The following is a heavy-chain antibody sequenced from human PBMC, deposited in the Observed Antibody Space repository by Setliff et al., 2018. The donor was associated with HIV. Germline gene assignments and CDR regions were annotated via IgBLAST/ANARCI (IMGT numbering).Heavy chain of an antibody. J-gene: IGHJ3*02. CDR1: GGSISSSNW. Sequence: PSETLSLTCAVSGGSISSSNWWSWVRQPPGKGLEWIGEIYHSGSTNYNPSLKSRVTISLDRSKTQFSLKLSSVTAADTAVYYCARSPLWSGYEGEAFDIWGQGTMVTVSS. V-gene: IGHV4-4*02. CDR2: IYHSGST. CDR3: ARSPLWSGYEGEAFDI. D-gene: IGHD3-3*01.